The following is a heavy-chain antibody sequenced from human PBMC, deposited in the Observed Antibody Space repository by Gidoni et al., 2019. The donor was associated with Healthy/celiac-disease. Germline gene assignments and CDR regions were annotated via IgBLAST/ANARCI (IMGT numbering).Heavy chain of an antibody. Sequence: QVQIQQWGAGLLKPSETLYPTCAVYGGSFSGYYLSWIRQPPGKGLEWIWEINHSGSTNDNPALKCRVTISVDTSKNQFSLKLSSVTAADTAVYYCAREALAARRGGFRFWGQGTLVTVSS. CDR3: AREALAARRGGFRF. CDR1: GGSFSGYY. CDR2: INHSGST. D-gene: IGHD6-6*01. J-gene: IGHJ4*02. V-gene: IGHV4-34*01.